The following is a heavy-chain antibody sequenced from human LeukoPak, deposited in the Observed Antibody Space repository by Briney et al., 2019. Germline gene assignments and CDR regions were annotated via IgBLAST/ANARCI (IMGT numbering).Heavy chain of an antibody. CDR3: ARGECSGGSCYGDWFDP. V-gene: IGHV4-31*03. J-gene: IGHJ5*02. D-gene: IGHD2-15*01. CDR2: IYYSGST. Sequence: PSETLSLTCTVSGGSISSGGYYWSWIRQHPGKGLEWIGYIYYSGSTYYNPSLKSRVTISVDTSKNQFSLKLSSVTAADTAVYYCARGECSGGSCYGDWFDPWGQGTLVTVPS. CDR1: GGSISSGGYY.